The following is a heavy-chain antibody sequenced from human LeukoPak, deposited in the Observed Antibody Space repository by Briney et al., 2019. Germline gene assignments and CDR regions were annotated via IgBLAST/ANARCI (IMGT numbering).Heavy chain of an antibody. CDR2: INQDGSQK. J-gene: IGHJ5*02. D-gene: IGHD6-13*01. V-gene: IGHV3-7*04. CDR1: GFTFSSYW. Sequence: GGSLRLSCAASGFTFSSYWMSWVRQAPGKGLEWVANINQDGSQKYYVDSVKDRFAISRDNAEHSLYLQMNGLRVEDTAVYYCARLFSSSWWGGLGSLGQGTLVTVSS. CDR3: ARLFSSSWWGGLGS.